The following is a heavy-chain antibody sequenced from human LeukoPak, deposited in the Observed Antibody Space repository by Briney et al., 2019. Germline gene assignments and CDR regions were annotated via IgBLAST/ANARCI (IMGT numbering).Heavy chain of an antibody. CDR3: ARRGTTYCTVDSCHPNWFDP. CDR1: GFTFSDYY. Sequence: NSGGSLRLSCAASGFTFSDYYMTWIRQAPGRGLEWISYINGSSSDTKYADSVKGRFTISRDNAKNSLYLLMNSLRAEDTAVCYCARRGTTYCTVDSCHPNWFDPWGQGTLVTVSS. J-gene: IGHJ5*02. D-gene: IGHD2-15*01. V-gene: IGHV3-11*03. CDR2: INGSSSDT.